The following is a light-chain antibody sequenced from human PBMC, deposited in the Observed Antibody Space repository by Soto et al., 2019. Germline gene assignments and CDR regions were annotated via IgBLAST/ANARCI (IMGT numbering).Light chain of an antibody. V-gene: IGLV2-14*03. CDR2: EVS. CDR1: NSDVGGYNY. Sequence: QSALTHPASVSGSPGHSITISCTGTNSDVGGYNYVSWYQQHPGKAPKLLIYEVSNRPSGVSDRFSGSKSGSTASLTISGLQADDEADYYCTSWTTNNIPYVFGTGTKVTVL. J-gene: IGLJ1*01. CDR3: TSWTTNNIPYV.